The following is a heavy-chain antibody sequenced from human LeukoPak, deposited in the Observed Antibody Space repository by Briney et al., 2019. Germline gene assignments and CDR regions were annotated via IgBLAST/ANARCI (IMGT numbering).Heavy chain of an antibody. Sequence: GGSLRLSCAASGFTFSSYAMHWVRQAPGKGLEYVSAISSNGGSTYYANSVKGRFTISRDNSKNTLYLQMGSLRAEDMAVYYCARARRPYYYDSSGYYVLDYWGQGNLVTVSS. V-gene: IGHV3-64*01. D-gene: IGHD3-22*01. J-gene: IGHJ4*02. CDR3: ARARRPYYYDSSGYYVLDY. CDR1: GFTFSSYA. CDR2: ISSNGGST.